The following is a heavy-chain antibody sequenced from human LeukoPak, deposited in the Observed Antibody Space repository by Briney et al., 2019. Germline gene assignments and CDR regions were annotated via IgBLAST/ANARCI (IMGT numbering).Heavy chain of an antibody. V-gene: IGHV4-61*02. Sequence: SETLSLTCTVSGGSISSGSYYWSWIRQPAGKGLEWIGRIYTSGSTNYNPSLKSRVTISVDTSKNQFSLKLSSVTAADTAVYYCAFMVRGGIDYWGQGTLVTVSS. J-gene: IGHJ4*02. CDR2: IYTSGST. D-gene: IGHD3-10*01. CDR1: GGSISSGSYY. CDR3: AFMVRGGIDY.